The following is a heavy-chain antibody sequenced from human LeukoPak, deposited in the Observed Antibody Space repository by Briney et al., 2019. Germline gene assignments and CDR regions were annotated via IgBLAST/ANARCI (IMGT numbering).Heavy chain of an antibody. V-gene: IGHV3-48*01. J-gene: IGHJ4*02. Sequence: GGSLRLSCAASGFTFSSYSMNWVRQAPGKGLEWGSYISGSSSTIYYADSVKGRFTISRDNGENTLYLQMNSLRAEDTAVYYCARGSTYYDSSGQVPFDYWGQGTLVTVSS. CDR2: ISGSSSTI. CDR1: GFTFSSYS. CDR3: ARGSTYYDSSGQVPFDY. D-gene: IGHD3-22*01.